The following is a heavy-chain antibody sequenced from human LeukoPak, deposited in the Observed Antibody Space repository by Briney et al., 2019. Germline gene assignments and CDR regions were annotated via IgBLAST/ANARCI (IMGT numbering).Heavy chain of an antibody. CDR1: GGSISSYY. J-gene: IGHJ6*02. CDR2: VYYSGST. CDR3: ARWGLWFGELRDPDAHHGMDV. V-gene: IGHV4-59*01. D-gene: IGHD3-10*01. Sequence: SETLSLTCTVSGGSISSYYWSWIRQPPGKGLEWIGYVYYSGSTNYNPSLKSRVTISVDTSKNQFSLKLSSVTAADTAVYYCARWGLWFGELRDPDAHHGMDVWGQGTTVTVSS.